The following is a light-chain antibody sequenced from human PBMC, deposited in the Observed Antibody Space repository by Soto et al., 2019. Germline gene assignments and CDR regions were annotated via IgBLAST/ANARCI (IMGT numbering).Light chain of an antibody. CDR3: QQSFTTPS. CDR1: QTVSSY. V-gene: IGKV1-39*01. J-gene: IGKJ5*01. Sequence: DIQMTQSPSSLSASAGERGQITCRASQTVSSYLSWYQQKPVTVPKLLIYATSNLQSGVPSRFSGRGFGTDSTLTISSLQPEDFATYYCQQSFTTPSFGQGTRVEIK. CDR2: ATS.